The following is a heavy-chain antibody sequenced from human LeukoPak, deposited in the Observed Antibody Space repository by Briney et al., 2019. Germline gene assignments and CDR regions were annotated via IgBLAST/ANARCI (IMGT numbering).Heavy chain of an antibody. CDR2: INWNGGST. V-gene: IGHV3-20*04. Sequence: GGSLRLSCAASGFTFDDYGMSWVRQAPGKGLEWVSGINWNGGSTGYADSVKGRFTISRDNAKNSLYLQMNSLRAEDTAVYYCARDLYYYDSSGYYDYYYMDVWGKGTTVTISS. D-gene: IGHD3-22*01. CDR1: GFTFDDYG. CDR3: ARDLYYYDSSGYYDYYYMDV. J-gene: IGHJ6*03.